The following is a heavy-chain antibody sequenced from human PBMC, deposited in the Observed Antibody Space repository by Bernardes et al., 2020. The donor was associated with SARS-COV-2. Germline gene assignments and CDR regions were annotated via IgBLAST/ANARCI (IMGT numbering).Heavy chain of an antibody. CDR2: IYYDGDA. J-gene: IGHJ4*02. Sequence: SETLSLTCTVSGASVSVVSYYYGWLLQHPGKGLEWLGHIYYDGDAYYNPSLKSRLTISLDTSKNQWSLDLTSVTGADTAIYYCAREPLGGPILDLWGQGTLVVVSS. CDR3: AREPLGGPILDL. V-gene: IGHV4-31*03. CDR1: GASVSVVSYY. D-gene: IGHD7-27*01.